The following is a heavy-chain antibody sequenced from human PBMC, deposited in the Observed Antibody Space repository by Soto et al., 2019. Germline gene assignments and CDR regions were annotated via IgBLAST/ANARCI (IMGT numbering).Heavy chain of an antibody. CDR2: TNTAGSST. D-gene: IGHD2-2*01. Sequence: SGGALRLSCAASGFTFSTYGMHWVRQAPGKGLVWVSRTNTAGSSTTYADSVEGRFTISRDNAKNTLYLQMNSLRGEDTAVYYCARGTRVIPAEEDYDYWGQGTLVTVSS. CDR1: GFTFSTYG. J-gene: IGHJ4*02. V-gene: IGHV3-74*01. CDR3: ARGTRVIPAEEDYDY.